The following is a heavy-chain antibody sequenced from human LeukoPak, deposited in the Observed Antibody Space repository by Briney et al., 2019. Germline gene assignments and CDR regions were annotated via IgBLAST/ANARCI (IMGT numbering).Heavy chain of an antibody. CDR2: VHLSGAT. CDR3: TRESGAFSPFGF. D-gene: IGHD1-26*01. CDR1: GGSITTTNW. V-gene: IGHV4-4*02. Sequence: KPSETLSLTCAVSGGSITTTNWWSWVRQPPGKGLEWIGEVHLSGATNYNPSLESRVSMSIDKSKNHLSLEVTSVTAADTATYYCTRESGAFSPFGFWGQGTLLTVSS. J-gene: IGHJ4*02.